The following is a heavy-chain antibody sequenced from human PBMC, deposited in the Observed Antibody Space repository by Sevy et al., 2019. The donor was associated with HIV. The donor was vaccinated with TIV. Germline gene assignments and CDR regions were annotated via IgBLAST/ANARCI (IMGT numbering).Heavy chain of an antibody. Sequence: SETLSLTCAVYGGSFSGYYWSWIRQPPGKGLEWIGEINHSGSTNYNPSLKSRVTISVDTSKNQFSLKLSSVTAADTAVYYCARGQRSSRQYFQHWGQGTLVTVSS. CDR3: ARGQRSSRQYFQH. V-gene: IGHV4-34*01. CDR2: INHSGST. J-gene: IGHJ1*01. D-gene: IGHD6-13*01. CDR1: GGSFSGYY.